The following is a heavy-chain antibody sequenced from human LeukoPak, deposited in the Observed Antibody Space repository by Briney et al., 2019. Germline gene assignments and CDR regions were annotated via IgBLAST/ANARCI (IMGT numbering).Heavy chain of an antibody. CDR1: VYTLTELS. Sequence: GASVKVSCKVSVYTLTELSMHWVRQAPGKGREWMGGFDPEDGETIYAKKFQGRVTMTEDTSTDTAYMELSSLRSEDTAVYYCATASGYDYDYYYMDVWGKGTTVTVSS. CDR2: FDPEDGET. D-gene: IGHD5-12*01. CDR3: ATASGYDYDYYYMDV. J-gene: IGHJ6*03. V-gene: IGHV1-24*01.